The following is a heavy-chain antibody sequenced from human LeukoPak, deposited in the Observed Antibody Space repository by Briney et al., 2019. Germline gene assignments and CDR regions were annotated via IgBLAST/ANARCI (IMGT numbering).Heavy chain of an antibody. CDR3: ARDRQYYYGSGSFYYYMDV. D-gene: IGHD3-10*01. CDR2: INPNSGGT. J-gene: IGHJ6*03. V-gene: IGHV1-2*02. Sequence: GASVKVSCKASGYTFTGYYMHWVRQAPGQGLEWMGWINPNSGGTNYAQKFQGRVTMTRDTSISTAYMELSRLRSDDTAVYYCARDRQYYYGSGSFYYYMDVWGKGTTVTVSS. CDR1: GYTFTGYY.